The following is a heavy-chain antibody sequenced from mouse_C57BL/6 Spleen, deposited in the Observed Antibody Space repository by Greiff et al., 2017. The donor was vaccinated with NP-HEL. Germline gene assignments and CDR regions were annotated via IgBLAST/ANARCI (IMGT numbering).Heavy chain of an antibody. CDR2: IHPNSGST. V-gene: IGHV1-64*01. J-gene: IGHJ3*01. D-gene: IGHD1-1*01. CDR1: GYTFTSYW. CDR3: ALITTVVATKGFAY. Sequence: VQLQQPGAELVKPGASVKLSCKASGYTFTSYWMHWVKQRPGQGLEWIGMIHPNSGSTNYNEKFKSKATLTVDKSSSTAYMQLSSLTSEDSAVYYCALITTVVATKGFAYWGQGTLVTVSA.